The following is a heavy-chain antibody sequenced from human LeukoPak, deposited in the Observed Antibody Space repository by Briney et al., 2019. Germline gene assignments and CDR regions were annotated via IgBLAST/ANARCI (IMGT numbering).Heavy chain of an antibody. CDR2: ISSSGSTI. CDR3: AGSFDYYYGMDV. Sequence: GGSLRLSCAASGFTSSDYYMSWIRQAPGKGLEWVSYISSSGSTIYYADSVKGRFTISRDNAKNSLYLQMNSLRAEDTAVYYCAGSFDYYYGMDVWGQGTTVTVSS. CDR1: GFTSSDYY. V-gene: IGHV3-11*01. J-gene: IGHJ6*02. D-gene: IGHD2-15*01.